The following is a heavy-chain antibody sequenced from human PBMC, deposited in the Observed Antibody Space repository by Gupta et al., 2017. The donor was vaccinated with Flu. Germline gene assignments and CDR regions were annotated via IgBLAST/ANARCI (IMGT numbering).Heavy chain of an antibody. CDR2: IKSKAYGETT. Sequence: GKGLEWLAFIKSKAYGETTEYAASVKGRFTISRDDSRSTAYLQMNSLKSEDTGVYYCTRSTGYQLLYWTWFGLWARETWSPSP. CDR3: TRSTGYQLLYWTWFGL. J-gene: IGHJ5*02. V-gene: IGHV3-49*02. D-gene: IGHD2-2*02.